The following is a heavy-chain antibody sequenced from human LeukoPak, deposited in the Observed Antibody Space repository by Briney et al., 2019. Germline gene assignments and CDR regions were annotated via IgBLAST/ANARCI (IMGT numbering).Heavy chain of an antibody. V-gene: IGHV4-59*01. CDR1: GGSISSYY. CDR2: IYYTGST. J-gene: IGHJ3*01. D-gene: IGHD4-11*01. Sequence: SETLSLTCTVSGGSISSYYWSWIRQPPGKGLEWIGYIYYTGSTNYNPSLKSRVTISVDTSKNQFSLKLSSVTAADTAVYYCAREQYLAYDVFGFWGQGTMVTVSS. CDR3: AREQYLAYDVFGF.